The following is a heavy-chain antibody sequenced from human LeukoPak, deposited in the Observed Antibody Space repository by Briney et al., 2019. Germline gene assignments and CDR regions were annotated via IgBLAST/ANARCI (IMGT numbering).Heavy chain of an antibody. CDR1: GFTFSSYG. CDR3: AKDDDWGRFNH. V-gene: IGHV3-23*01. J-gene: IGHJ1*01. Sequence: GGSLRLSCAASGFTFSSYGMSWVRQAPGKGLEWVSGISPRGDITYYKDSVRGRFTISRDNFKNTVSLQLNSLRAEDTAMYYCAKDDDWGRFNHWGQGTLVTVSS. CDR2: ISPRGDIT. D-gene: IGHD3-16*01.